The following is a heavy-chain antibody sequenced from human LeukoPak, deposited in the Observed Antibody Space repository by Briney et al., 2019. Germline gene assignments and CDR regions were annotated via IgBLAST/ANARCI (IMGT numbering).Heavy chain of an antibody. CDR3: ARDLNYYDSSGSNY. CDR2: ISSSSSYI. J-gene: IGHJ4*02. V-gene: IGHV3-21*01. D-gene: IGHD3-22*01. Sequence: GGSLRLSCAASGFTFSSYEMNWVRQAPGKGLEWVSSISSSSSYIYYADSVKGRFTTSRDNAKNSLYLQMNSLRAEDTAVYYCARDLNYYDSSGSNYWGQGTLVTVSS. CDR1: GFTFSSYE.